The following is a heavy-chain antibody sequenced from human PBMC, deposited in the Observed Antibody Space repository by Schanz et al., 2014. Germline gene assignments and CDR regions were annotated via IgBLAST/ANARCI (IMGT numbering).Heavy chain of an antibody. Sequence: EVQLVESGGGLVQPGGSLRLSCAASGFSFRKSAMSWVRQTPGKGLEWVSSITTGGNTYYRDSVKGRFIISRDNSKNTLYLQVSSLRAEDTAVYYCAKHVRSLTGNDYWGQGTLVTVSS. CDR1: GFSFRKSA. CDR3: AKHVRSLTGNDY. V-gene: IGHV3-23*04. CDR2: ITTGGNT. D-gene: IGHD3-9*01. J-gene: IGHJ4*02.